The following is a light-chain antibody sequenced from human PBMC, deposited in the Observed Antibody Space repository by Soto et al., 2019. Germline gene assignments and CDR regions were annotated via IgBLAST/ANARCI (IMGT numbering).Light chain of an antibody. Sequence: EIVMTQSPATLSVSPGERATLSCRASQSVSSNLAWYQQRPGQAPRLLSYGASTRATGIPARFSGSGSGTEFTLTISSLQSEDFAVYYCQQYNNWPRTFGQGTNVDIK. CDR1: QSVSSN. CDR2: GAS. CDR3: QQYNNWPRT. V-gene: IGKV3-15*01. J-gene: IGKJ1*01.